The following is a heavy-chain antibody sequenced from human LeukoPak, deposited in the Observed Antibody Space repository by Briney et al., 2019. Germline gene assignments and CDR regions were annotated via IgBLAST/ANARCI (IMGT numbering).Heavy chain of an antibody. J-gene: IGHJ4*02. CDR1: GFTFSSYE. D-gene: IGHD2-8*02. CDR3: TLVPLG. Sequence: GGSLRLSCAASGFTFSSYEMNWVRQAPGKGLEWISYISNSGTIMYYADSVRGRFTISRDDAKSSLYLQLNSLRAEDTAVYYCTLVPLGWGQGTLVTVSS. CDR2: ISNSGTIM. V-gene: IGHV3-48*03.